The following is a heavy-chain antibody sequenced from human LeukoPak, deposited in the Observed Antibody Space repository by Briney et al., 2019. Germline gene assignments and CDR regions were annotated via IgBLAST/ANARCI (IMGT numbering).Heavy chain of an antibody. D-gene: IGHD5-18*01. V-gene: IGHV3-21*01. CDR2: ISSSSSYI. CDR3: AREPLDGSYGPFFDY. CDR1: GFTFSSYS. J-gene: IGHJ4*02. Sequence: PGGSLRLSCAASGFTFSSYSMNWVRQAPGKGLEWASSISSSSSYIYYADSVKGRFTISRDNAKNSLYLQMNSLGAEDTAVYYCAREPLDGSYGPFFDYWGQGTLVTVSS.